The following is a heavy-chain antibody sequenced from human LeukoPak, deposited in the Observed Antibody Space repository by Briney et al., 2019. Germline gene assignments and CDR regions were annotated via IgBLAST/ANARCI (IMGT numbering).Heavy chain of an antibody. CDR3: AKHRGYDYYYYMDV. J-gene: IGHJ6*03. Sequence: PGGSLRLSCAASGFTFSSCAMSWVRQAPGKGLEWVSTISGSGGTTYYADSVRGRFTISRDNSRNTLYLQMNSLRAEDTAVYYCAKHRGYDYYYYMDVWGKGITVTVSS. CDR2: ISGSGGTT. D-gene: IGHD3-16*02. V-gene: IGHV3-23*01. CDR1: GFTFSSCA.